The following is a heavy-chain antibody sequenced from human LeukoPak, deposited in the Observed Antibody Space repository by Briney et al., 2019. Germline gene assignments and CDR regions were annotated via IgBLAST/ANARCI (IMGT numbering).Heavy chain of an antibody. V-gene: IGHV3-30*04. D-gene: IGHD6-19*01. CDR3: ARGFSDWLR. CDR2: ISYDGSNK. J-gene: IGHJ4*02. CDR1: GFTFNNYA. Sequence: GGALRLSCAACGFTFNNYALHWLRPAAGKGLEGVAGISYDGSNKYYAGSVKGRFTISRDTSKNTLYLQMNSLRAEVTAVYYCARGFSDWLRWGQGTQVTVSS.